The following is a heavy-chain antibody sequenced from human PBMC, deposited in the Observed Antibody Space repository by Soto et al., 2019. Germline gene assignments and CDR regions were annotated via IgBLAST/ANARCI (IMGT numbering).Heavy chain of an antibody. V-gene: IGHV4-59*01. CDR3: ARNGVRFKDYYYYSYGMHV. Sequence: ASETLALSCAVSGGSISSYYWSWIRQPPGKGLEWIGYIYYSGSTNYNPSLKSRVTISVDTSKNQFSLKLSSVTAADTAVYYCARNGVRFKDYYYYSYGMHVWGQGTTVTVSS. CDR1: GGSISSYY. J-gene: IGHJ6*02. CDR2: IYYSGST. D-gene: IGHD2-8*01.